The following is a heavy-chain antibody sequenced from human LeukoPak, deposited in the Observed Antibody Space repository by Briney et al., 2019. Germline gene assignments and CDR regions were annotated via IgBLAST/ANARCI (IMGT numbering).Heavy chain of an antibody. CDR2: IRYDGSKK. J-gene: IGHJ3*02. Sequence: GRSLRLSCAASGFTFSSYGTHWVRQAPGKGLEWVAFIRYDGSKKYYADSVKGRFTVSRDNSKNTLYLQMNSLRGEDTAVYYCAKGSYYGFDDALDSWGQGTMVTVSS. CDR3: AKGSYYGFDDALDS. CDR1: GFTFSSYG. V-gene: IGHV3-30*02. D-gene: IGHD2/OR15-2a*01.